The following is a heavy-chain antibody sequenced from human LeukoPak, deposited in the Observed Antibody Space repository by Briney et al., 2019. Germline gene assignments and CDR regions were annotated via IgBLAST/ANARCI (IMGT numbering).Heavy chain of an antibody. CDR2: ISGSGGST. V-gene: IGHV3-23*01. Sequence: GGSLRLSCAASGFTFSSYAMSWVRQAPGKGLEWVSAISGSGGSTYYADSVKGRFTISRDNSKNTLYLQMNSLRAEDTAVYYCAKKLRTGIAVAGTRPDAFDIWGQGTMVTVSS. D-gene: IGHD6-19*01. CDR3: AKKLRTGIAVAGTRPDAFDI. CDR1: GFTFSSYA. J-gene: IGHJ3*02.